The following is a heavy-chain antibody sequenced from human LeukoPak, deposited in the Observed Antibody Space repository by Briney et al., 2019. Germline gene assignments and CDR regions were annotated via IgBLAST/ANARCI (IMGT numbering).Heavy chain of an antibody. CDR1: GGSISSGDYY. Sequence: SETLSLTCTVSGGSISSGDYYWSWIRQPPGKGLEWIGYIYYSGSTYYNPSLKSRGTISVDTSKNQFSLKLSSVTAADTAVYYCARGGRDASGSYHPYYYYYYMDVWGKGTTVTVSS. J-gene: IGHJ6*03. CDR3: ARGGRDASGSYHPYYYYYYMDV. CDR2: IYYSGST. V-gene: IGHV4-30-4*08. D-gene: IGHD1-26*01.